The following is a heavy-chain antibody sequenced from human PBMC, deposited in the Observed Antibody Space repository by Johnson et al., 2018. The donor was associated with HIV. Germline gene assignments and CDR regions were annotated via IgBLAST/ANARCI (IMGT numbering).Heavy chain of an antibody. Sequence: VQLVESGGGLVQPGGSLRLSCAASGFTFSSYAVSWVRQAPGKGLEWVSGASGSGGTTYYADSVKGRCTISRDNARDTLYLQMHRLRAEDTAVYYCVRTRLELSSGYPDAFDIWGQGTMVTVSS. CDR2: ASGSGGTT. CDR3: VRTRLELSSGYPDAFDI. CDR1: GFTFSSYA. D-gene: IGHD3-22*01. V-gene: IGHV3-23*04. J-gene: IGHJ3*02.